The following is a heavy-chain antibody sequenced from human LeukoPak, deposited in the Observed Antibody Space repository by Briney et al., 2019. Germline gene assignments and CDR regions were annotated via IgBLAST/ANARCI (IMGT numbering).Heavy chain of an antibody. V-gene: IGHV3-43D*03. D-gene: IGHD3-10*01. J-gene: IGHJ4*02. CDR2: ISWDGGST. CDR1: GFTFDDYA. Sequence: GGSLRLSCAASGFTFDDYAMHWVRQAPGKGLEWVSLISWDGGSTYYADSVKGRFTISRDNSKNSLYLQMNSLRAEDTALYYCATGITMVRGGAEFDYWGQGTLVTVSS. CDR3: ATGITMVRGGAEFDY.